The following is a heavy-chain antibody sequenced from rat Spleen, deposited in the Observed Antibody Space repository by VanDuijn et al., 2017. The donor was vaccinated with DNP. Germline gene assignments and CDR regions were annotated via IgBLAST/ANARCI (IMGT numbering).Heavy chain of an antibody. CDR2: ISYDGGNT. J-gene: IGHJ1*01. D-gene: IGHD1-11*01. Sequence: EVQLVESGGGLVQPGRSLKLSCAASGFTFSNHDMGWVRQAPTRGLEWVATISYDGGNTYYRDSVKGRFTISRDNAKSTLYLQMDSLRSEDTATYYCAKGPNYGGDSDYFDYWGPGTMVTVSS. CDR1: GFTFSNHD. CDR3: AKGPNYGGDSDYFDY. V-gene: IGHV5S23*01.